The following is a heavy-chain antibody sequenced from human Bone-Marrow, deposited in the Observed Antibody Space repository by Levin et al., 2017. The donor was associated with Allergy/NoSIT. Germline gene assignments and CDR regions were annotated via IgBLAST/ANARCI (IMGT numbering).Heavy chain of an antibody. J-gene: IGHJ6*03. CDR2: IGDTGIST. Sequence: GESLKISCVASGFSFSNSALSWVRQAPGKGLEWVSSIGDTGISTHYSDSVRGRFTISRDNSKNTVFLQMHSLSGEDTAVYFCAKEENSYYYMDVWGEETTVTVSS. CDR3: AKEENSYYYMDV. V-gene: IGHV3-23*05. CDR1: GFSFSNSA.